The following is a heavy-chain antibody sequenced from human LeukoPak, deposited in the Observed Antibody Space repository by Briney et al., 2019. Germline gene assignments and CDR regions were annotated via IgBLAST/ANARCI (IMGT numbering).Heavy chain of an antibody. V-gene: IGHV4-34*01. CDR2: INHSGST. J-gene: IGHJ5*02. D-gene: IGHD1-14*01. CDR1: GGSFSGYY. CDR3: ARGTRTFDP. Sequence: SETLSLTCAVYGGSFSGYYWSWIRQPPVKGLEWIGEINHSGSTNYNPSLKSRVTISVDTSKNQFSPKLSSVTAADTAVYYCARGTRTFDPWGRGTLVTVSS.